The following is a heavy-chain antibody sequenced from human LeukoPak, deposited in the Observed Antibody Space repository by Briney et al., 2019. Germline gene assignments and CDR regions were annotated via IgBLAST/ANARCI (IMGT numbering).Heavy chain of an antibody. V-gene: IGHV3-66*04. D-gene: IGHD4-17*01. CDR2: IYSGIST. Sequence: GGSLRLSCAASGFTLSSNYMSWVRQAPGKGLEWDSVIYSGISTYYADSVKGRFTISRDNSKNTLYLQMNSLRAEDTAVYYCARHGTVTTVTPRPSYYYYYMDVWGKGTTVTISS. CDR1: GFTLSSNY. CDR3: ARHGTVTTVTPRPSYYYYYMDV. J-gene: IGHJ6*03.